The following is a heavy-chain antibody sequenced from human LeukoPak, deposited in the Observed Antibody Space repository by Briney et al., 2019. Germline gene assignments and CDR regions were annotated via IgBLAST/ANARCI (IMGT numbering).Heavy chain of an antibody. CDR1: GFTFSSYS. J-gene: IGHJ4*02. CDR2: ITTSSTYI. Sequence: GGPLRLSCAASGFTFSSYSMSWVRQAPGKGPEWVSSITTSSTYISYADSVKGRFTISRDNAKNSLYLQMNSLRAEDTAVYYCARGKYSSGWFDYWGQGTLVTVSS. D-gene: IGHD6-19*01. CDR3: ARGKYSSGWFDY. V-gene: IGHV3-21*01.